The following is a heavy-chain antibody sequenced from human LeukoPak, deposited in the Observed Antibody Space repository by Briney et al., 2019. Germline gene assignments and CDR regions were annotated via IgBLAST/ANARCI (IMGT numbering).Heavy chain of an antibody. V-gene: IGHV1-2*02. CDR2: INPNSGGT. D-gene: IGHD3-3*01. J-gene: IGHJ5*02. CDR3: ARTPATIFGVVLTLNWFDP. Sequence: ASVKVSCKASGNTFTGYYMHWVRQAPGQGLEWMGWINPNSGGTNYAQKFQGRVTMTRDTSISTAYMELSRLRSDDTAVYYCARTPATIFGVVLTLNWFDPWGQGTLVTVSS. CDR1: GNTFTGYY.